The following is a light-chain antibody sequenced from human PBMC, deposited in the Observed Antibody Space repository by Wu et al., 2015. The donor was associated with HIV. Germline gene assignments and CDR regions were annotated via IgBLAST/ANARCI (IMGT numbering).Light chain of an antibody. J-gene: IGKJ1*01. Sequence: DIQLTQSPSFLSVSVGDRVTITCRASQGSSSYLAWYQQKPGKAPKLLIYAASTLQSGVPSRFSGSGSGTEFTLTISSLQPEDFATYYCQQYNSYPWTFGQGTKVEIK. CDR2: AAS. V-gene: IGKV1-9*01. CDR3: QQYNSYPWT. CDR1: QGSSSY.